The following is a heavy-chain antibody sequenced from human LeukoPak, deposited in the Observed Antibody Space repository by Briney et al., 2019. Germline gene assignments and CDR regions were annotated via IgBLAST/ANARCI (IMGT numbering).Heavy chain of an antibody. V-gene: IGHV3-23*01. CDR3: AKDLRLKLRYFDWLLFDAFDI. CDR2: ISGSGAGT. CDR1: AFTFSSYG. D-gene: IGHD3-9*01. J-gene: IGHJ3*02. Sequence: GGFLRLSCAASAFTFSSYGMGWVRQAPGKGLDWVSSISGSGAGTYYADSVKGRFTISRDNSKNTLYLQMNSLRAEDTAVYYCAKDLRLKLRYFDWLLFDAFDIWGQGTMVTVSS.